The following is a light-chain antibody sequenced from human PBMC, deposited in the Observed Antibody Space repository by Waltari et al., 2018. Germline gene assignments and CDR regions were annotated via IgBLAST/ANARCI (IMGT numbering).Light chain of an antibody. CDR3: CSYVGGSRVL. J-gene: IGLJ2*01. CDR1: RSDIGASNF. Sequence: QSVLTQPASVSGSPGQSITISCTGPRSDIGASNFVSWFQQLPGQAPRLLISEATKRPSGVSYRFSGSKSGNTASLSISDLQAEDEADYYCCSYVGGSRVLFGGGTKLTV. V-gene: IGLV2-23*01. CDR2: EAT.